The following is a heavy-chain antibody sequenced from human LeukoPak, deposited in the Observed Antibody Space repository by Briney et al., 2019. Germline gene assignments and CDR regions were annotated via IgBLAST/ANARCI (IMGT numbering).Heavy chain of an antibody. V-gene: IGHV4-4*07. CDR1: GGSISSYY. J-gene: IGHJ4*02. Sequence: SETLSLTCTVSGGSISSYYWTWIRQPAGKGLEWIGRIYTSGSTNYNPSLKSRVTMSVDTSKNQFSLRLSTVTAADTAVYYCARPEIAVAGTFGMWGQGTLITVSS. CDR2: IYTSGST. CDR3: ARPEIAVAGTFGM. D-gene: IGHD6-19*01.